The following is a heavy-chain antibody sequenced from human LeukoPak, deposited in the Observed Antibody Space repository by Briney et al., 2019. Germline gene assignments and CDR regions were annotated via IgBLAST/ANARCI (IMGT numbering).Heavy chain of an antibody. CDR2: ICASGGTT. CDR3: AKDFHGDFPSFFDY. CDR1: GFTFSNFA. Sequence: GGSLGLSCAGSGFTFSNFAMSWVRQAPGKGLEWVSSICASGGTTYYADSVKGRITISRDNSKNTFHIQMNSLRADATVLYYWAKDFHGDFPSFFDYWGQGTLVTVSS. J-gene: IGHJ4*02. V-gene: IGHV3-23*01.